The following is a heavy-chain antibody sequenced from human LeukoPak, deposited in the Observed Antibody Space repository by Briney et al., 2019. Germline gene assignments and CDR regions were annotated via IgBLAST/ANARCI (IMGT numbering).Heavy chain of an antibody. D-gene: IGHD3-10*01. Sequence: GGSLRLSCAASGFTFRTYNMNWVRQAPGKGLEWRSYISSFSGTIYYADSVKGRFTISRDNAKNSLYLQMSSLRAEDTAVYYCAKGISSGSYYNAPYFDYWGQGTLVTVSS. CDR1: GFTFRTYN. CDR3: AKGISSGSYYNAPYFDY. V-gene: IGHV3-48*01. J-gene: IGHJ4*02. CDR2: ISSFSGTI.